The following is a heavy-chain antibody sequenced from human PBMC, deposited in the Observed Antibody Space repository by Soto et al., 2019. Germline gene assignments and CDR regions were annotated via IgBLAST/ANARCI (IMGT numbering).Heavy chain of an antibody. CDR2: ISSSSSYI. CDR3: ARDRLRIVDV. Sequence: EVQLVESGGGLVKPGGSLRLSCAASGFTFSSYSMNWVRQAPGKGLEWVSSISSSSSYIYYADSVKGRFTISRDNAKNSLYLQMNSLRTEDTAVYYCARDRLRIVDVWGQGTTVTVSS. CDR1: GFTFSSYS. V-gene: IGHV3-21*01. J-gene: IGHJ6*02. D-gene: IGHD5-18*01.